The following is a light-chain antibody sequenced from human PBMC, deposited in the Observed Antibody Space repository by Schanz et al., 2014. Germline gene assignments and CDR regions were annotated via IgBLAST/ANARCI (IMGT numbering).Light chain of an antibody. CDR3: QQYSSSRT. Sequence: EIALTQSPATLSVSPGERATLSCRASQSVSSNLAWYQQTPGQAPRLLIYGASSRATGIPDRFSGSGSGTDFTLTISRLEPEDFAVYYCQQYSSSRTFGQGTKVEIK. CDR2: GAS. CDR1: QSVSSN. J-gene: IGKJ1*01. V-gene: IGKV3-20*01.